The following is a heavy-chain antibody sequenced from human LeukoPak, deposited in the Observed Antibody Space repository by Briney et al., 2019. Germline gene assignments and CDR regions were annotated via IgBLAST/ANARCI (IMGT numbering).Heavy chain of an antibody. D-gene: IGHD3-22*01. V-gene: IGHV3-48*03. CDR2: ISSIGTI. J-gene: IGHJ4*02. CDR1: GFPFSSYE. CDR3: ARGGYYYDSSAYSDY. Sequence: GGSLRLSCVASGFPFSSYEMNWVRQAPGKGLEWVSYISSIGTIYYADSVEGRFTISRDNAKNSLHPQMNSLRAEDAAVYYCARGGYYYDSSAYSDYWGQGTLVTVSS.